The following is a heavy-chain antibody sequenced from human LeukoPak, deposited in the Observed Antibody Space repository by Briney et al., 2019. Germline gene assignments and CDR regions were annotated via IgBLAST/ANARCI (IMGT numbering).Heavy chain of an antibody. CDR1: GYTFTGNY. V-gene: IGHV1-46*01. Sequence: ASVKISCKASGYTFTGNYMHWVRQAPGQGLEWMGVIHPSGSSTNYAQKFQGRVTMTKYTSTSTVYIELNNLRSEDTAVYYCARMDMDTAMVTNYLDHWGQGTLVTVSS. CDR2: IHPSGSST. CDR3: ARMDMDTAMVTNYLDH. J-gene: IGHJ4*02. D-gene: IGHD5-18*01.